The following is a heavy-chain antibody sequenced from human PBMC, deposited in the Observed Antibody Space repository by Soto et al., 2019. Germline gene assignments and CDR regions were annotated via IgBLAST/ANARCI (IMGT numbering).Heavy chain of an antibody. J-gene: IGHJ6*02. V-gene: IGHV2-5*02. CDR2: IYWDDDK. D-gene: IGHD2-15*01. CDR1: GFSLSTSGVG. CDR3: AHVLVVVANYGMDV. Sequence: QITLKESGPTLVKPTQTLTLTCTFSGFSLSTSGVGVGWIRQPPGKALEWLALIYWDDDKRYSPSLTSRLTITKDTSNNQVVLTMTNMDPVDTATDYCAHVLVVVANYGMDVWGQGTTVTVSS.